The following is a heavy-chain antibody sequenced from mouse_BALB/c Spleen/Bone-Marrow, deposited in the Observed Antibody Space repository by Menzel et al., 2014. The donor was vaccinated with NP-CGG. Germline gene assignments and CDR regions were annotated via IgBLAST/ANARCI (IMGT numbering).Heavy chain of an antibody. V-gene: IGHV1-80*01. CDR1: GYTFSGYS. CDR2: IYPGNGDT. Sequence: QVQLQQSGAELVRPGSSVKISCKASGYTFSGYSMHWVKQRPGQGLEWIGHIYPGNGDTDYNEKFRGKATLTADKSSSTAYMQLSSLTSEDSAVYFCARGSFADALDYWGQGTSVTVSS. J-gene: IGHJ4*01. CDR3: ARGSFADALDY.